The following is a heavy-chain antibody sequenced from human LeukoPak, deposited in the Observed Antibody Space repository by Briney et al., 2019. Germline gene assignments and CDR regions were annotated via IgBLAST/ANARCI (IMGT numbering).Heavy chain of an antibody. CDR2: INWNGGST. CDR1: GFTFDDYG. CDR3: ARDPRGYCSSTSCYGTDWFDP. J-gene: IGHJ5*02. D-gene: IGHD2-2*01. V-gene: IGHV3-20*04. Sequence: GGSPRLSCAASGFTFDDYGMSWVRQAPGKGLEWVSGINWNGGSTGYADSVKGRFTISRDNAKNSLYLQMNSLRAEDTAVYYCARDPRGYCSSTSCYGTDWFDPWGQGTLVTVSS.